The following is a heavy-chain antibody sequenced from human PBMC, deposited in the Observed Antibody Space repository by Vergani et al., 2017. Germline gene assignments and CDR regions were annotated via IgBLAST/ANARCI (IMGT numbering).Heavy chain of an antibody. CDR1: GGSFSGYY. CDR3: ARGVYYFDY. Sequence: QVQLQQWGAGLLKPSETLSLTCAVYGGSFSGYYWSWIRQPPGKGLEWIGEINHSGSTNYNLSLKSRVTISVDTSKNQSSLKLSSVTAADTAVYYCARGVYYFDYWGQGRLVTVSS. J-gene: IGHJ4*02. V-gene: IGHV4-34*01. CDR2: INHSGST.